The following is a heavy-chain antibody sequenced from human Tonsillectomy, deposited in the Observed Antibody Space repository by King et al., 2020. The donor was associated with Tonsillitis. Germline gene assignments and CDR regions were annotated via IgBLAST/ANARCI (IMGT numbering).Heavy chain of an antibody. D-gene: IGHD3-16*01. Sequence: VQLQQWGAGLLKPSETLSLSCAVYGGSLSGYYWSWIRQPPGKGLEWIGEINQGGSTNYNPSLESRVTISIDMSKNQFSLRLSSVTAADRGVYYCARGRGDLGDYLDNWGQGTLVTVSS. CDR3: ARGRGDLGDYLDN. V-gene: IGHV4-34*01. J-gene: IGHJ4*02. CDR2: INQGGST. CDR1: GGSLSGYY.